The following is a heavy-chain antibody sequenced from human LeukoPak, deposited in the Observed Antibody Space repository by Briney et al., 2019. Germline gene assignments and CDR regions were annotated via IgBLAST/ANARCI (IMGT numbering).Heavy chain of an antibody. Sequence: PGGSLRLSCVASRITFDTYWMTWVRQTPGKKLEWVANIRADGSDKVYATSVKGRFSISRDNAKNSLYLQMNDLTPEDTAVYYCARDPGASGWGAFDIWGVGTKVTVSS. CDR3: ARDPGASGWGAFDI. CDR1: RITFDTYW. D-gene: IGHD3-10*01. V-gene: IGHV3-7*01. J-gene: IGHJ3*02. CDR2: IRADGSDK.